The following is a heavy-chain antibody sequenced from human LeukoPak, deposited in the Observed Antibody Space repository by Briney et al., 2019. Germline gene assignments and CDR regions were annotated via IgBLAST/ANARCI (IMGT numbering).Heavy chain of an antibody. CDR1: GGSFSGYY. V-gene: IGHV4-34*01. CDR3: AGKSGYYYNGSDY. CDR2: INHSGST. J-gene: IGHJ4*02. Sequence: SETLSLTCAVYGGSFSGYYWSWIRQPAGKGLEWIGEINHSGSTNYNPSLKSRVTISVDTSKNQFSLKLSSVTAADTAVYYCAGKSGYYYNGSDYWGQGTLVTVSS. D-gene: IGHD3-22*01.